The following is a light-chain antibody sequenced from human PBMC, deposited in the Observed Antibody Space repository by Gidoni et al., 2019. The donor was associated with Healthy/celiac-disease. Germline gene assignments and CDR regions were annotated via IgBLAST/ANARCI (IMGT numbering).Light chain of an antibody. CDR1: SSDVGGHNY. V-gene: IGLV2-14*01. CDR3: SSYTSSSTLEGV. J-gene: IGLJ1*01. Sequence: QSALTQPASVSGSPGQSITISCTGTSSDVGGHNYVSWYQPHPGKAPQLMMYEVSIRPSGVPDRFSGYKSGNTASLTISGLQAEDEADYYCSSYTSSSTLEGVFGTGTKVTVL. CDR2: EVS.